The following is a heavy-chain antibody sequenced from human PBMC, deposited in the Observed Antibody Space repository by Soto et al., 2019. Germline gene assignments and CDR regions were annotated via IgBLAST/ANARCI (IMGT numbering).Heavy chain of an antibody. V-gene: IGHV4-39*01. CDR3: ARQSGYYDFWSGYLVYYYGMDV. D-gene: IGHD3-3*01. Sequence: PSETLSLTCTVSGGSISSSSYYWGWIRQPPGKGLEWIGSIYYSGSTYYNPSLKSRVTISVDTSKNQFSLKLSSVTAADTAVYYCARQSGYYDFWSGYLVYYYGMDVWGQGTTVTVSS. J-gene: IGHJ6*02. CDR1: GGSISSSSYY. CDR2: IYYSGST.